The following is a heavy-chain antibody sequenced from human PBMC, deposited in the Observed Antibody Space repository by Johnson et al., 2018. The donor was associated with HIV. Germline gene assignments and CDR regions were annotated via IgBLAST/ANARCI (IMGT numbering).Heavy chain of an antibody. V-gene: IGHV3-30*02. D-gene: IGHD2-21*02. Sequence: QVQLVESGGGLVQPGGSLRLSCAASGFTFSSYGMHWVRQAPGKGLEWVAFRRYDGRNNYYVDSVKGRFTISRDNSKNTLYLQMNSLRAEDTAVYYCARASDSYCSADCYGDGFQISDQGTKVIVSS. CDR1: GFTFSSYG. CDR2: RRYDGRNN. CDR3: ARASDSYCSADCYGDGFQI. J-gene: IGHJ3*02.